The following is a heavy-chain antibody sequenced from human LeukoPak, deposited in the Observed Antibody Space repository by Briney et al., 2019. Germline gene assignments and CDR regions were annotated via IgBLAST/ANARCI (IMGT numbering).Heavy chain of an antibody. V-gene: IGHV4-59*01. J-gene: IGHJ4*02. CDR3: ARDGGIGDQLLGY. D-gene: IGHD2-2*01. Sequence: SETLSLTCTVSGGSISSYYWSWIRQPPGKGLEWIGYIYYSGSTNYNPSLKSRVTISVDTSKNQFSLKLSSVTAADTAVYYCARDGGIGDQLLGYWGQGTLVTVSS. CDR1: GGSISSYY. CDR2: IYYSGST.